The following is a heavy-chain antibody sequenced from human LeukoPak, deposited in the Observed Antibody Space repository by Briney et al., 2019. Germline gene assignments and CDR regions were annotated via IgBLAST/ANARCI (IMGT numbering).Heavy chain of an antibody. CDR2: IIPIFGTA. D-gene: IGHD4-23*01. CDR3: ARDYGGNSGGGYYYYYYMDV. CDR1: GGTFSSYA. J-gene: IGHJ6*03. Sequence: ASVKVSCKASGGTFSSYAISWVRQAPGQGLEWMGGIIPIFGTANYAQKLQGRVTITADKSTSTAYMELSSLRSEDTAVYYCARDYGGNSGGGYYYYYYMDVWGKGTTVTVSS. V-gene: IGHV1-69*06.